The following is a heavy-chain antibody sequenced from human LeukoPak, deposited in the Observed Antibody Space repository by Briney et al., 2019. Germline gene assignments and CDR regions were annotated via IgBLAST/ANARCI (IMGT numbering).Heavy chain of an antibody. Sequence: ASVKVSCKASGYTFTSYAMNWVRQAPGQGLEWMGWINTNTGNPTYAQGFTGRFVFSLDTSVSTAYLQISSLKAEDTAVYYCARDMGRTYYYDSSGYSTLDYWGQGTLVTVSS. CDR2: INTNTGNP. CDR1: GYTFTSYA. D-gene: IGHD3-22*01. J-gene: IGHJ4*02. V-gene: IGHV7-4-1*02. CDR3: ARDMGRTYYYDSSGYSTLDY.